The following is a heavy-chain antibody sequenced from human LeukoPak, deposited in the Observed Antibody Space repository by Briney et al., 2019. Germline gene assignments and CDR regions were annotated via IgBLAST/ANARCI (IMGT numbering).Heavy chain of an antibody. J-gene: IGHJ3*02. D-gene: IGHD2-21*02. CDR2: INPSGGST. CDR3: ARDCSGGDCYLDVFDI. V-gene: IGHV1-46*01. Sequence: ASVKVSCKASGYTFTNYYMYWVRQAHGQGLEWMGVINPSGGSTTYAQNFQGRVTMTRDTSTTTVYMEVSSLRSEDTAVYFCARDCSGGDCYLDVFDIWGQGTLVTVSS. CDR1: GYTFTNYY.